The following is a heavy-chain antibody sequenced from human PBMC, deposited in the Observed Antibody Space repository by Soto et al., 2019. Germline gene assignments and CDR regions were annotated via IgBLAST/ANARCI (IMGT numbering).Heavy chain of an antibody. D-gene: IGHD4-17*01. V-gene: IGHV4-61*01. CDR3: ARTTAVPNTLRSRYFFDY. CDR1: GGSVSDKTYY. J-gene: IGHJ4*02. CDR2: VYYSGTT. Sequence: SETLSLTCSVSGGSVSDKTYYWSWIRQPPGKRLEWIGYVYYSGTTNYNPSLKSRVTISVDLSKNQFSLRLSSVTTADTALYYCARTTAVPNTLRSRYFFDYWGQGTLVTVSS.